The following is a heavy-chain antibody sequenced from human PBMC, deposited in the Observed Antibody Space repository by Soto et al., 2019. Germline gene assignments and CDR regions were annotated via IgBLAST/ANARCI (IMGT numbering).Heavy chain of an antibody. Sequence: LVKVSCKASGGTFSSYAISWVRQAPGQGLEWMGGIIPIFGTANYAQKFQGRVTITADESTSTAYMELSSLRSEDTAVYYCARRGGSSGYYYPPNYYYGMDVWGQGTTVTVSS. CDR3: ARRGGSSGYYYPPNYYYGMDV. J-gene: IGHJ6*02. CDR1: GGTFSSYA. D-gene: IGHD3-22*01. CDR2: IIPIFGTA. V-gene: IGHV1-69*13.